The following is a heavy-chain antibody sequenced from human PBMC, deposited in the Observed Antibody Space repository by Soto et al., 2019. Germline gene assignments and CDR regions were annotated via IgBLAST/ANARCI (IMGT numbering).Heavy chain of an antibody. Sequence: QVQLVESGGGVVQPGRSLRLSCAASGFTFSSCAMHWVRQAPGKGLEWVALISYDGSNKYYADSVKGRFTTSRDNSKNTLYLQMNSLRAEDTAVYYCARDKRDLRFAEWSYYFHYWGQGTLVTVSS. CDR1: GFTFSSCA. J-gene: IGHJ4*02. CDR3: ARDKRDLRFAEWSYYFHY. CDR2: ISYDGSNK. V-gene: IGHV3-30-3*01. D-gene: IGHD3-3*01.